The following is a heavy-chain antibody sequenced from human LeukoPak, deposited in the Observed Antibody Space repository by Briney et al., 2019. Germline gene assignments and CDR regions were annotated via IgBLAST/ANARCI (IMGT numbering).Heavy chain of an antibody. CDR2: IVPNSGGT. CDR1: GYTFSVYY. V-gene: IGHV1-2*02. Sequence: ASVKVSCKASGYTFSVYYIHWMRQAPEQGLEWMGWIVPNSGGTNYAQKFQGRVTMTGDTSISTAYMELSSLRSDDTAVYFCARGILMTGNYGAFDIWGHGTTVTVSS. J-gene: IGHJ3*02. D-gene: IGHD3-9*01. CDR3: ARGILMTGNYGAFDI.